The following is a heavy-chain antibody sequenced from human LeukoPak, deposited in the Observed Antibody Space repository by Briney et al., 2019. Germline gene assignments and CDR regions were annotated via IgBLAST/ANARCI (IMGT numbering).Heavy chain of an antibody. CDR2: IYPGDSDT. J-gene: IGHJ5*02. D-gene: IGHD2-2*02. Sequence: LGESLKISCKGSGYSFTSYWIGWVRPMPGKGLEWMGIIYPGDSDTRYSPSFQGQVTISADKSISTAYLQWSSLKASDTAMYYCARHLGLYGGWFDPWGQGTLVTVSS. CDR3: ARHLGLYGGWFDP. CDR1: GYSFTSYW. V-gene: IGHV5-51*01.